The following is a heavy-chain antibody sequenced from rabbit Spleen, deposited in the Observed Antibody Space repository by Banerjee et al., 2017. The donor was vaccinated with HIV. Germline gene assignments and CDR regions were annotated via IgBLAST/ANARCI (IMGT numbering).Heavy chain of an antibody. CDR1: GVSFSSSSY. CDR3: ARDSGSSFSSYGMDL. J-gene: IGHJ6*01. V-gene: IGHV1S40*01. D-gene: IGHD8-1*01. CDR2: IDTGSSAFT. Sequence: QSLEESGGDLVKPGASLTLTCTASGVSFSSSSYMCWVRQAPGKGLEWIAFIDTGSSAFTYFATWAKGRCTCSKTSSTTVTLQMTRLTAADTATYFCARDSGSSFSSYGMDLWGQGTLVTVS.